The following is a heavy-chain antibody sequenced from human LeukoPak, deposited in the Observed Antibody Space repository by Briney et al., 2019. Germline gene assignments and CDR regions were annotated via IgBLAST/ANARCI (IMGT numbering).Heavy chain of an antibody. D-gene: IGHD5-12*01. V-gene: IGHV3-21*05. J-gene: IGHJ4*02. CDR1: GFTFSSYS. CDR2: ISSSSSYI. Sequence: GGSLRLSCAASGFTFSSYSMNWVRQAPGKGLEWVSYISSSSSYIYYADSVKGRFTISRDNAKNSLYLQMNSLRAEDTAVYYCARVSSGYDQTTDFDYWGQGTLVTVSS. CDR3: ARVSSGYDQTTDFDY.